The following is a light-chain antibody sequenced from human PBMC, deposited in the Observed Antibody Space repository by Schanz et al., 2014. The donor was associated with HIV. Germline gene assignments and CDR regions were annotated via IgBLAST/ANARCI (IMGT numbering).Light chain of an antibody. J-gene: IGKJ1*01. CDR1: QSVGSNY. Sequence: EIVLTQSPGTLSLSPGERATLSCRASQSVGSNYLAWYQQKPGQSPRLLIYGASSRATGTPDRFSGSGSGTDFTLTISRVEPEDYAVYYCQQYGSSPWTFGQGTRVDVK. CDR3: QQYGSSPWT. V-gene: IGKV3-20*01. CDR2: GAS.